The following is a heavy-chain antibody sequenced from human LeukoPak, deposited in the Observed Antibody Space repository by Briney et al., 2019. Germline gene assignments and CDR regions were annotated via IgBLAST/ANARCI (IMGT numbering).Heavy chain of an antibody. CDR3: ARPQRKYQLLFYYYYMDV. J-gene: IGHJ6*03. D-gene: IGHD2-2*01. Sequence: GSLRLSCAASGFTFDDYGMSWVRQAPGKGLEWVSGINWNGGSTGYADSVKGRFTISRDNAKNSLYLQMNSLRAEDTALYYCARPQRKYQLLFYYYYMDVWGKGTTVTVSS. V-gene: IGHV3-20*04. CDR2: INWNGGST. CDR1: GFTFDDYG.